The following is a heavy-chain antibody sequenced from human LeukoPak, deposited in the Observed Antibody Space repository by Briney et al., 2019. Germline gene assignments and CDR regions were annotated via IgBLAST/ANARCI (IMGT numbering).Heavy chain of an antibody. D-gene: IGHD2-8*02. CDR1: GFTFSINT. CDR2: ITSSSTYI. CDR3: ATYRQVLLPFGS. V-gene: IGHV3-21*04. J-gene: IGHJ5*02. Sequence: PGGSLRLSCAASGFTFSINTLNWVRQAPGKGLEWVSSITSSSTYILYADSVKGRFTISRDNARNSVYLQMNSLRAEDTAIYYCATYRQVLLPFGSWGQGTLVTVSS.